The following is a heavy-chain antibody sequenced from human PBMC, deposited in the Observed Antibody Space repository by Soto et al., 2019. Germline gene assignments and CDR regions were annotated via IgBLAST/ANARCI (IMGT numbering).Heavy chain of an antibody. J-gene: IGHJ5*02. CDR2: IYYSGST. CDR1: GVSIRSCSCY. CDR3: ASQEDYYGSGSYVYGVDP. V-gene: IGHV4-39*01. D-gene: IGHD3-10*01. Sequence: LSETLCLTCIVSGVSIRSCSCYWVWIRQRQGLGLEGIGSIYYSGSTYYNPSLKSRVTISVETSKNQFSLKLSSVTAADTAVYYCASQEDYYGSGSYVYGVDPWGQGSLLTVS.